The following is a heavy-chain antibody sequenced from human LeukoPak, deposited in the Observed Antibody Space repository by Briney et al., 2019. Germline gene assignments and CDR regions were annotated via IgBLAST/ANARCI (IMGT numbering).Heavy chain of an antibody. CDR3: ARGGAVAKPIDY. D-gene: IGHD6-19*01. V-gene: IGHV4-31*03. CDR1: GGSISSGGYY. CDR2: IYYSGST. J-gene: IGHJ4*02. Sequence: PSETLSLTCTVSGGSISSGGYYWSWIRQHPGKGLEWIGYIYYSGSTYYNPSLKSRVTMSVDTSKNQFSLKLSSVTAADTAVYYCARGGAVAKPIDYWGQGTLVTVSS.